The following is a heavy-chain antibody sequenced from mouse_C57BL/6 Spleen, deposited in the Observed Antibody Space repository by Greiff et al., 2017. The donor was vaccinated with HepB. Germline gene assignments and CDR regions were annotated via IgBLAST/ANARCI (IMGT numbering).Heavy chain of an antibody. V-gene: IGHV14-2*01. J-gene: IGHJ2*01. CDR3: ARWDYYGSSRYYCYY. CDR2: IDPEDGET. Sequence: VQLQQSGAELVKPGASVKLSCTASGFNIKDYYMHWVKQRTEQGLEWMGRIDPEDGETKYAPKFQGKATITADTSSSKAYLQLSSLTSEDTAVYYCARWDYYGSSRYYCYYWGQGATLTVSS. D-gene: IGHD1-1*01. CDR1: GFNIKDYY.